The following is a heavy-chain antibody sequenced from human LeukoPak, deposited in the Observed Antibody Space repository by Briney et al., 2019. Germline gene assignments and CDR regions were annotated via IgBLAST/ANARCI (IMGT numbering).Heavy chain of an antibody. J-gene: IGHJ4*02. D-gene: IGHD4-17*01. CDR1: GFTFSDYY. Sequence: GGSLRLSCAASGFTFSDYYMSWIRQAPGKGLEWVSYISSSGSTIYYADSVEGRFTISRDNAKNSLYLQMNSLRAEDTAAYYCARVPTTTVTVDYWGQGTLVTVSS. CDR2: ISSSGSTI. V-gene: IGHV3-11*01. CDR3: ARVPTTTVTVDY.